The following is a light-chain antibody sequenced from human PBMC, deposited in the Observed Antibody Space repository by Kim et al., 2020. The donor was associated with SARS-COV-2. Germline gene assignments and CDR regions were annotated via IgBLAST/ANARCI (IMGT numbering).Light chain of an antibody. CDR2: DEN. V-gene: IGLV1-40*01. J-gene: IGLJ3*02. Sequence: QSVLTQPPSVSGAPGQRITISCTGSSSNIGAGYGVHWYQQLPGTAPKLLIYDENNRPSGVPDRFSGSKSGTSASLAITGLQPEDEADYYCQSYDSSLSGSVFGGGTQLTVL. CDR1: SSNIGAGYG. CDR3: QSYDSSLSGSV.